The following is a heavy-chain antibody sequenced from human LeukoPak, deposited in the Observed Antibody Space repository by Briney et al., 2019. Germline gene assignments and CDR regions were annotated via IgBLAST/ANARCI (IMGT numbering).Heavy chain of an antibody. Sequence: GGSLRLSCAASGFTFSSYGTHWVRQAPGKRLEWVAVISYDGSNKSYADSVKGRFTISRDNSKSTLYLQMNSLRAEDTAVYYCAKDPGYCSGGSCSPLYYFDYWGQGTLVTVSS. CDR3: AKDPGYCSGGSCSPLYYFDY. J-gene: IGHJ4*02. D-gene: IGHD2-15*01. CDR1: GFTFSSYG. CDR2: ISYDGSNK. V-gene: IGHV3-30*18.